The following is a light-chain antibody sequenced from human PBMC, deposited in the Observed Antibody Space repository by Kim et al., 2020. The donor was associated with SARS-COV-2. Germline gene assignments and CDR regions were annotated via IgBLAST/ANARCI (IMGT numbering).Light chain of an antibody. V-gene: IGLV2-14*03. CDR3: SSYTSTTTLI. J-gene: IGLJ2*01. CDR2: DVS. CDR1: SSDVGGYNS. Sequence: GQSNTISCTGTSSDVGGYNSVSWYKQHPGKAPKLMIYDVSEWPSGVSNRFSGSKSGNTASLTISGLQAEDEADYYCSSYTSTTTLIFGGGTQLTVL.